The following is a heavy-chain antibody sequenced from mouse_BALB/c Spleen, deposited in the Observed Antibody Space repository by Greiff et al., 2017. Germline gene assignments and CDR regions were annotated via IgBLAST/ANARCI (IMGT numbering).Heavy chain of an antibody. CDR1: GFTFSSFG. Sequence: EVQLVESGGGLVQPGGSRKLSCAASGFTFSSFGMHWVRQAPEKGLEWVAYISSGSSTIYYADTVKGRFTISRDNPKNTLFLQMTSLRSEDTAMYYCARRGNYLYAMDYWGQGTSVTVSS. V-gene: IGHV5-17*02. CDR3: ARRGNYLYAMDY. CDR2: ISSGSSTI. D-gene: IGHD2-1*01. J-gene: IGHJ4*01.